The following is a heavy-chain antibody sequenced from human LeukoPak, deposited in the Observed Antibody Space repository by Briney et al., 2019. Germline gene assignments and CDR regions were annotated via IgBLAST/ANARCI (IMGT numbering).Heavy chain of an antibody. CDR2: IYYSGST. Sequence: SETLSLTCTVSGGSISSSSYYWGWIRQPPGKGLEWIGSIYYSGSTYYNPSLKSRVTISVDTSKNQFSLKLSSVTAADTAVYYCARVFQQQQLDYWGQGTLVTVSS. CDR3: ARVFQQQQLDY. D-gene: IGHD6-13*01. CDR1: GGSISSSSYY. V-gene: IGHV4-39*07. J-gene: IGHJ4*02.